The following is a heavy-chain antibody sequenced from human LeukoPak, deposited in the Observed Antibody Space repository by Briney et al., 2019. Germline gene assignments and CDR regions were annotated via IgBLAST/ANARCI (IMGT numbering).Heavy chain of an antibody. CDR1: GFTFSGSA. D-gene: IGHD3-22*01. CDR3: ARQTYYYDSSGYRDAFDI. CDR2: IRSKANSYAT. V-gene: IGHV3-73*01. Sequence: GGSLRLSCAASGFTFSGSAMHWVRQASGKGLEWVGRIRSKANSYATAYAASVKGRFTISRDDSKNTAYLQMNSLKTEDTAVYYCARQTYYYDSSGYRDAFDIWGQGTMVTVSS. J-gene: IGHJ3*02.